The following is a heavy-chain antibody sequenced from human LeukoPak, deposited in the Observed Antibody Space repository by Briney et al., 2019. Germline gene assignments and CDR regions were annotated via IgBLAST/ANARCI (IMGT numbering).Heavy chain of an antibody. CDR1: GGSISSYY. V-gene: IGHV4-59*01. CDR3: AREVRSSSSWYIDY. Sequence: SETLSLTCTVSGGSISSYYWSWIRQPPGKGLEWIGYIYYSGSTNYNPSLKSRVTISVDTSKNQFSLKLSSVTAADTAVYYCAREVRSSSSWYIDYWGQGTLVTVSS. D-gene: IGHD6-13*01. J-gene: IGHJ4*02. CDR2: IYYSGST.